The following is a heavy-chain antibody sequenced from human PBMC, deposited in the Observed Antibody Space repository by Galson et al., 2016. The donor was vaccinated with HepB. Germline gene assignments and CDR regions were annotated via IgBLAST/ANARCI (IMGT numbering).Heavy chain of an antibody. CDR1: GFTFSTYA. J-gene: IGHJ4*02. CDR3: ARQRHTSTWEYYFDY. Sequence: SLRLSCAASGFTFSTYAMDWVRQAPGKGPEWVSAINGNGGSTYYTDSVKGRFTISRDNSKNTLYLQMNSLRAEDTAVYSCARQRHTSTWEYYFDYWGQGTLVTVSS. CDR2: INGNGGST. V-gene: IGHV3-23*01. D-gene: IGHD6-13*01.